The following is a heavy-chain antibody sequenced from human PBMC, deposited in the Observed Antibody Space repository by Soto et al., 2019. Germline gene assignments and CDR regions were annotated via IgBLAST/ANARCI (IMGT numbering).Heavy chain of an antibody. CDR1: GYSFTIYW. Sequence: GESLKISCQASGYSFTIYWIGWVRQMPGKGLEWMGIIYPGDSDTRYSPSFQGQVTISADKSISTAYLQWSSLKASDTAMYYCTAHSGSFYYGMDVWGQGTTVTVSS. V-gene: IGHV5-51*01. CDR3: TAHSGSFYYGMDV. J-gene: IGHJ6*02. D-gene: IGHD1-26*01. CDR2: IYPGDSDT.